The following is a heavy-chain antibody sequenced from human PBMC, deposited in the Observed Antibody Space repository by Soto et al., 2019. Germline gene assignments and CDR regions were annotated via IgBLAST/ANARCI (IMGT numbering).Heavy chain of an antibody. Sequence: GGSLRLSCAASGFTFSSYAMSWVRQAPGRGLEWVSAISGSGGSTYYADSVKGRFTISRDNSKNTLYLQMNSLRAEDTAVYYCAKDTIYSGSYPLMFDYWGQGTLVTVSS. J-gene: IGHJ4*02. D-gene: IGHD1-26*01. V-gene: IGHV3-23*01. CDR3: AKDTIYSGSYPLMFDY. CDR1: GFTFSSYA. CDR2: ISGSGGST.